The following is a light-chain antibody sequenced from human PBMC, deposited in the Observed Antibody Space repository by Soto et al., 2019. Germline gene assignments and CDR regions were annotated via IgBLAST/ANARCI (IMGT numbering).Light chain of an antibody. Sequence: DIVMTQSPGTLSSSPGERATLSCRASQSVSSSYLAWYQQQPGQAPRLLIYGAYSRSTSIPDRFSGSGAATDYTITISRHEQADFAVYYCQQYDSLPWTFGGGPKVEIK. CDR2: GAY. J-gene: IGKJ1*01. CDR3: QQYDSLPWT. CDR1: QSVSSSY. V-gene: IGKV3-20*01.